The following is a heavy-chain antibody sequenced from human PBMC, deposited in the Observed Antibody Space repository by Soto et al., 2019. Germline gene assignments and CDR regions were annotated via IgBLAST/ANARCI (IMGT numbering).Heavy chain of an antibody. CDR3: ARIPVDTYMIYWSDP. J-gene: IGHJ5*02. D-gene: IGHD3-16*01. V-gene: IGHV1-18*01. CDR1: GYTFTSYG. Sequence: ASVKVSCKASGYTFTSYGISWVRQAPGQGLEWMGWISAYNGNTNYAQKLQGRVTMTTDTSTSTAYMELRSLRSDDTAVYYCARIPVDTYMIYWSDPWGQGTQVTVSS. CDR2: ISAYNGNT.